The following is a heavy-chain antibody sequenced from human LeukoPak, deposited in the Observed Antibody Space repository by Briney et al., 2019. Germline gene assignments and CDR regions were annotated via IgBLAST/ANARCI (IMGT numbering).Heavy chain of an antibody. Sequence: GVLRLSCAASGFTFSDYYMSWIRQAPGMGLEWVSYISSSGSTIYYADSVKGRFTISRDNAKNSLYLQMNSLRAEDTAVYYCARLPLLVGSYYQNYYYGMDVWGQGTTVTVSS. CDR1: GFTFSDYY. J-gene: IGHJ6*02. D-gene: IGHD1-26*01. CDR3: ARLPLLVGSYYQNYYYGMDV. CDR2: ISSSGSTI. V-gene: IGHV3-11*01.